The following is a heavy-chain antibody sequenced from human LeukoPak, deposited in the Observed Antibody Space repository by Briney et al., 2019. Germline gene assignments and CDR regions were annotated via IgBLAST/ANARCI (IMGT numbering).Heavy chain of an antibody. Sequence: SVKVSCKASGGTFSSYAISWVRQAPGQGLEWMGGIIPIFGTANYAQKFQGRVTITADESTSTAYMELSSLRSEDTAVYYWARYYDYVWGSYRPDNWFDPWAQGTLVTVSS. CDR1: GGTFSSYA. D-gene: IGHD3-16*02. V-gene: IGHV1-69*13. CDR2: IIPIFGTA. CDR3: ARYYDYVWGSYRPDNWFDP. J-gene: IGHJ5*02.